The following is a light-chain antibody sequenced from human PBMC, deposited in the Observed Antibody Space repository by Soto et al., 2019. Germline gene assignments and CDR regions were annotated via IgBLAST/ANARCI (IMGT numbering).Light chain of an antibody. Sequence: EIVLTQSPGTLSLSPGERATLSCRASQSVSSSYLAWYQQKPGQAPRLLIYGASSRATGIPDMFSGSGSGTDFTLTISRLEPEDFAVYYCQQYGSSPAVTFGGGTKVEIK. CDR3: QQYGSSPAVT. CDR1: QSVSSSY. V-gene: IGKV3-20*01. CDR2: GAS. J-gene: IGKJ4*01.